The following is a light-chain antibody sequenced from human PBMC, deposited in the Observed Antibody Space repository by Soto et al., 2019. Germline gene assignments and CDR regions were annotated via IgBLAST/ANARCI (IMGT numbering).Light chain of an antibody. CDR2: SAS. J-gene: IGKJ1*01. V-gene: IGKV3-15*01. CDR3: QQYNNWPTWT. Sequence: EIVMTQSPATLSVSPGERATLSCRASQSVSSNLAWYQQKPGQAPRVLIYSASTRATGIPARFSGSGPGTDFTLTISSLQSEDFAVYYCQQYNNWPTWTFGQGTKVDI. CDR1: QSVSSN.